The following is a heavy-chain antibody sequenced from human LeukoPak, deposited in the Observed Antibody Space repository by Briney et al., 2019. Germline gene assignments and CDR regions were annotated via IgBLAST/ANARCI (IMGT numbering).Heavy chain of an antibody. J-gene: IGHJ4*02. Sequence: NPGGSLRLSCAASGFTFSSYGLNWVRQAPGKGPEWVSTISSGGHIYYEDSVKGRLTISRDNAKNSLYLQMNSLRAEDTAVYYCARDQDGGKYYYESSGYSHWGQGILVTVSS. CDR2: ISSGGHI. V-gene: IGHV3-21*01. CDR3: ARDQDGGKYYYESSGYSH. CDR1: GFTFSSYG. D-gene: IGHD3-22*01.